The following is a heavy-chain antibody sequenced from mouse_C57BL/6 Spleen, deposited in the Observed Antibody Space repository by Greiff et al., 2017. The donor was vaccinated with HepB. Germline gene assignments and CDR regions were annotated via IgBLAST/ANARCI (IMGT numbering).Heavy chain of an antibody. CDR1: GYAFSSYW. Sequence: QVQLKESGAELVKPGASVKISCKASGYAFSSYWMNWVKQRPGKGLEWIGQIYPGDGDTNYNGKFKGKATLTADKSSSTAYMQLSSLTSEDSAVYFCARGPYYYGSEKGAMDYWGQGTSVTVSS. CDR3: ARGPYYYGSEKGAMDY. J-gene: IGHJ4*01. CDR2: IYPGDGDT. D-gene: IGHD1-1*01. V-gene: IGHV1-80*01.